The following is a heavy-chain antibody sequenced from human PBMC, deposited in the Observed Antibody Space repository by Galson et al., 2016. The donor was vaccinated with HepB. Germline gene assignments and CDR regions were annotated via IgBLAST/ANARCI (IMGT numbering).Heavy chain of an antibody. V-gene: IGHV1-46*01. CDR2: INPSGGST. CDR1: GYTFTSYY. Sequence: SVKVSCKASGYTFTSYYMHWVRQAPGQGLEWMGIINPSGGSTSYAQRFQGRVTVTRDTSTSTVYMELSSLRSEDTAVYYCARGTGTGGYFDYWGQGTLVTVSS. CDR3: ARGTGTGGYFDY. J-gene: IGHJ4*02. D-gene: IGHD3/OR15-3a*01.